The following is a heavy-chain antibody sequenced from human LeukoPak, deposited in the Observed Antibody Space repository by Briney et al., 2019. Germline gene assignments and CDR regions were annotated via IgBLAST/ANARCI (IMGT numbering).Heavy chain of an antibody. Sequence: GGSLRLSCAASGFIVSSNYMSWVRQAPGKGLEWVSIIYSGGSTYYADSVKGRFTISRDNSKNTLYLQMNSLRAEDTAVYYCARELTVSPNWFDPWGQGTLVTVSS. CDR3: ARELTVSPNWFDP. D-gene: IGHD4-17*01. CDR2: IYSGGST. V-gene: IGHV3-53*01. J-gene: IGHJ5*02. CDR1: GFIVSSNY.